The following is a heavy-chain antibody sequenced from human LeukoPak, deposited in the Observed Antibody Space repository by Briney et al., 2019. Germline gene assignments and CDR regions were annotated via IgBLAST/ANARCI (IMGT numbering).Heavy chain of an antibody. Sequence: GSSVKVSCKASGGTFSSYAISWVRQAPGQGLEWMGGIIPIFGTANYAQKFQGRVTITTGESTSTAYMELSSLRSEDTAVYYCARDADYGDYSGVWFDPWGQGTLVTVSS. CDR3: ARDADYGDYSGVWFDP. J-gene: IGHJ5*02. V-gene: IGHV1-69*05. CDR1: GGTFSSYA. D-gene: IGHD4-17*01. CDR2: IIPIFGTA.